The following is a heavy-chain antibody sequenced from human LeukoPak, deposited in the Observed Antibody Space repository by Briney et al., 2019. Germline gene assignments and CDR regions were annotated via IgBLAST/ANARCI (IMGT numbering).Heavy chain of an antibody. CDR3: ARTSTPKVGATIYYFDY. Sequence: ASVKVSCKASGYTFTSYILNWVRQAPGQGLECMGWINTNTGNPTYAQGFTGRFVFSLDTSVSTAYLQISSLKAEDTTLYYCARTSTPKVGATIYYFDYWGQGTLVTVSS. V-gene: IGHV7-4-1*02. CDR1: GYTFTSYI. D-gene: IGHD1-26*01. CDR2: INTNTGNP. J-gene: IGHJ4*02.